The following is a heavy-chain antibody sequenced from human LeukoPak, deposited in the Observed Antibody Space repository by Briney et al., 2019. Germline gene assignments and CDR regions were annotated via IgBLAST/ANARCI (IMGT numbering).Heavy chain of an antibody. D-gene: IGHD3-3*01. CDR1: GFTFSSYG. J-gene: IGHJ6*03. V-gene: IGHV3-30*02. CDR3: AKWVDFWSGCSSYYYYYMDV. Sequence: GGSLRLSCAASGFTFSSYGMHWVRQAPGKGLEWVAFIRHDGSNKYYADSVKGRFTISRDNSKNTLYLQMNSLRAEDTAVYYCAKWVDFWSGCSSYYYYYMDVWGKGTTVTVSS. CDR2: IRHDGSNK.